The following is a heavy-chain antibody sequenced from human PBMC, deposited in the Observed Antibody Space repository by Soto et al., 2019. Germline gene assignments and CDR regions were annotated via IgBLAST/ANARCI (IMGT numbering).Heavy chain of an antibody. CDR2: IGKNGRDI. D-gene: IGHD6-19*01. Sequence: PGGSLRLSCEVSGFIFSEYEFNWVRQAPGKGLEWVSYIGKNGRDIYDADSVKGRFTISRDDDKSTLYLEMNSLRAEDTAVYYCAKDPRGAVADIFDYWGQGTLVTVSS. V-gene: IGHV3-48*03. J-gene: IGHJ4*02. CDR3: AKDPRGAVADIFDY. CDR1: GFIFSEYE.